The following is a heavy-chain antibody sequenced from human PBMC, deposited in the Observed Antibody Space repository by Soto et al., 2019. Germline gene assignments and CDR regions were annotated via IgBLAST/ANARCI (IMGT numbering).Heavy chain of an antibody. D-gene: IGHD1-26*01. CDR3: ARGGADNYWRYYPDY. V-gene: IGHV4-39*07. J-gene: IGHJ4*02. CDR2: IYDSGTT. CDR1: GGSISSSSYY. Sequence: SETLSLTCTVSGGSISSSSYYWGWIRQPPGKGLEWIGSIYDSGTTEYNPSLQSRVTMSVDTSKNQFSLRLTSVSAADTAVYYCARGGADNYWRYYPDYWGQGTLVTVSS.